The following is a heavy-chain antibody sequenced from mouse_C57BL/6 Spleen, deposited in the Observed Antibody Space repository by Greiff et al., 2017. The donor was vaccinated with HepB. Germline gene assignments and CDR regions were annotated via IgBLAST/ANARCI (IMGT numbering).Heavy chain of an antibody. D-gene: IGHD1-1*01. CDR1: GYSITSGYY. CDR3: ARERLTTVVATDWYFDV. J-gene: IGHJ1*03. Sequence: ESGPGLVKPSQSLSLTCSVTGYSITSGYYWNWIRQFPGNKLEWMGYISYDGSNNYNPSLKNRISITRDTSKNQFFLKLNSVTTEDTATYYCARERLTTVVATDWYFDVWGTGTTVTVSS. V-gene: IGHV3-6*01. CDR2: ISYDGSN.